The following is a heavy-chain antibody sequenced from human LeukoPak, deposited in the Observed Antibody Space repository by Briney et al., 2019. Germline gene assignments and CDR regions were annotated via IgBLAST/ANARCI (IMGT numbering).Heavy chain of an antibody. V-gene: IGHV4-4*07. CDR2: IYTSGST. CDR1: GGSISSYY. Sequence: SETLSLTCTVSGGSISSYYWSWIRQPAGKGLEWIGRIYTSGSTNYNPSLKSRVTISVDTSKNQFSLKLSSVTAADTAVYYCARVLYYDFWSGYYLGAFDIWGQGTMVTVSS. CDR3: ARVLYYDFWSGYYLGAFDI. D-gene: IGHD3-3*01. J-gene: IGHJ3*02.